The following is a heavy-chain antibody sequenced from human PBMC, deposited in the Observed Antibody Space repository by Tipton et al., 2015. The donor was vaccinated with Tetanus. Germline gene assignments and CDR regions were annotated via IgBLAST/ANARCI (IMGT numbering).Heavy chain of an antibody. D-gene: IGHD3-10*01. J-gene: IGHJ4*02. CDR1: GGSISSGGYS. Sequence: TLSLTCAVSGGSISSGGYSWSWIRQPPGKGLEWIGYIYHSGSTYYNPSLKSRVTISVDRSKNQFSLKLSSVTAADTAVYYCARVVIWFGAPPSHFDCWGQGTLVTVSS. CDR3: ARVVIWFGAPPSHFDC. V-gene: IGHV4-30-2*01. CDR2: IYHSGST.